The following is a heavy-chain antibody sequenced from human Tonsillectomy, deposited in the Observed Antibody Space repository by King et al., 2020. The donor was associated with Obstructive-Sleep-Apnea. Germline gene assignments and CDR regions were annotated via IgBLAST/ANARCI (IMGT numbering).Heavy chain of an antibody. V-gene: IGHV3-30*04. D-gene: IGHD2-2*01. Sequence: QLVQSGGGVVQPGRSLRLSCAASGFTFSSYAMHWVRQAPGQGLEWVAGISYDGSNKYYADSVKGRFTISRDNSKNTLYLQMNSLRAEDTGVYYCARDRGSLGYCSSTSCPYYFDYWGQGTLVTVSS. CDR3: ARDRGSLGYCSSTSCPYYFDY. J-gene: IGHJ4*02. CDR2: ISYDGSNK. CDR1: GFTFSSYA.